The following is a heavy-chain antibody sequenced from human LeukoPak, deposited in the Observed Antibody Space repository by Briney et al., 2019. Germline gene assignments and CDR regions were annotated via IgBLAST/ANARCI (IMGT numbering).Heavy chain of an antibody. J-gene: IGHJ4*02. D-gene: IGHD6-19*01. CDR3: ARDVSIAVAGTFDY. CDR1: GYTFTSYG. CDR2: ISAYNGNT. Sequence: ASVKVSCKASGYTFTSYGISWVRQAPGQGLEWMGWISAYNGNTSYAQKLQGRVTMTTDTSTSTAYMELRSLRSDDTAVYYCARDVSIAVAGTFDYWGQGTLVTVSS. V-gene: IGHV1-18*01.